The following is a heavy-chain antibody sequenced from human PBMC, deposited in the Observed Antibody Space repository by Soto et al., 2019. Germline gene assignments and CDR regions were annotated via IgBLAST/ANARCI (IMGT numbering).Heavy chain of an antibody. J-gene: IGHJ4*02. V-gene: IGHV3-48*02. CDR2: ISSGGSNI. D-gene: IGHD6-19*01. Sequence: EVQLVESGGGLVQPGGSLRLSCAASGFTFSSYSMNWVRQAPGKGLEWVSYISSGGSNIYYADSVRGRFTISRDDAKNSLYLQMNSLRDEDTAVYYCARDTYNSGWYVEYWGQGTLVTVSS. CDR1: GFTFSSYS. CDR3: ARDTYNSGWYVEY.